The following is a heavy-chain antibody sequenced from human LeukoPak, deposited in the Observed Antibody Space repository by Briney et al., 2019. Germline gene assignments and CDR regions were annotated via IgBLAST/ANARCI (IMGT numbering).Heavy chain of an antibody. Sequence: SQTLSLTCAISGDSVSSNSVTWNWIRQSPSRGLEWLGRTYYRSTWYNDYAVSVRGRITVNPDTSKNQFSLHLNSVTPEDTAVYYCARTWIQLWRFDYWGQGTLVTVSS. CDR2: TYYRSTWYN. CDR1: GDSVSSNSVT. V-gene: IGHV6-1*01. J-gene: IGHJ4*02. CDR3: ARTWIQLWRFDY. D-gene: IGHD5-18*01.